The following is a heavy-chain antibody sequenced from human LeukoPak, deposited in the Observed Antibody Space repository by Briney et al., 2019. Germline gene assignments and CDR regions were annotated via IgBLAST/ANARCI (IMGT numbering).Heavy chain of an antibody. V-gene: IGHV3-21*01. Sequence: GGSLRLSCAASGFTFSSYSMNWVRQAPGKGLEWVSSISSSSSYIYYADSVKGRFTISRDNAKNSLYLQMNSLRAEDTAVYYCARGTSSSSSYYYYYMDVWGKGTTVTVSS. J-gene: IGHJ6*03. CDR1: GFTFSSYS. CDR2: ISSSSSYI. D-gene: IGHD6-6*01. CDR3: ARGTSSSSSYYYYYMDV.